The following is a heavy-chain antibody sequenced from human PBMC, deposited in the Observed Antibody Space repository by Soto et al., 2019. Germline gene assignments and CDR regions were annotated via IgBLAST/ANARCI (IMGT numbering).Heavy chain of an antibody. CDR3: ARDLGSSWYPEYFQH. CDR1: GGSIISGDYY. J-gene: IGHJ1*01. Sequence: SETLSLTCTVSGGSIISGDYYWSLIRQPPGKGLEWIGYIYYSGSTYYNPSLKSRVTISVDTSKNQFSLKLSSVTAADTAVYYCARDLGSSWYPEYFQHWGQGTLVTVSS. V-gene: IGHV4-30-4*01. D-gene: IGHD6-13*01. CDR2: IYYSGST.